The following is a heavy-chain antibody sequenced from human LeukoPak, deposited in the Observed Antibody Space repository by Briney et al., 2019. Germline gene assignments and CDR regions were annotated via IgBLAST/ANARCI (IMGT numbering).Heavy chain of an antibody. CDR2: ISYDGITE. Sequence: GGSLRLSCAASGFAFSSYAMHWVRQAPGKGLEWVAIISYDGITEDYSDSVKGRFSISRDNFKNTLFLQMNGLRAEDTAVYYCARQQWLDGAYYFDYWGQGTLVTVSS. J-gene: IGHJ4*02. CDR3: ARQQWLDGAYYFDY. V-gene: IGHV3-30*04. CDR1: GFAFSSYA. D-gene: IGHD6-19*01.